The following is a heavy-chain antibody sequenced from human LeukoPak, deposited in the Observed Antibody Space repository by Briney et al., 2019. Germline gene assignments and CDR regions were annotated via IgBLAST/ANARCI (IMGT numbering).Heavy chain of an antibody. J-gene: IGHJ3*02. CDR1: GGSFSGYY. CDR3: ASAMIGVADDAFDI. D-gene: IGHD3-22*01. CDR2: INHSGGT. V-gene: IGHV4-34*01. Sequence: WETLSLTCAVYGGSFSGYYWSWIRQPPGKGLEWVGEINHSGGTNYNPSLKHRVPRSVDTSKNQFSLKLSSVTAADTAVYYCASAMIGVADDAFDIWGQGTMVTVSS.